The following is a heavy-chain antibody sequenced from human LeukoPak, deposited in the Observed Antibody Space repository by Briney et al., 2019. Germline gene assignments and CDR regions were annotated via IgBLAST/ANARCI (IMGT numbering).Heavy chain of an antibody. Sequence: SVKVSCKASGGTFSSYAISWVRQAPGQGLEWMGGIIPIFGTANYAQKFQGRVTITADESTSTAYMELSSLRSEDTAVYYCARVVGDGYNLDFDYWGQGTLVTVSS. CDR2: IIPIFGTA. CDR3: ARVVGDGYNLDFDY. V-gene: IGHV1-69*01. CDR1: GGTFSSYA. D-gene: IGHD5-24*01. J-gene: IGHJ4*02.